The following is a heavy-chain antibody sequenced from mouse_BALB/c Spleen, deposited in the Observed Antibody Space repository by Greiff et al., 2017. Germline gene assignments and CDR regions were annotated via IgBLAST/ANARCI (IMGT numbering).Heavy chain of an antibody. V-gene: IGHV1S137*01. CDR3: ARGGFTTVVVWYFDV. CDR2: ISTYYGDA. D-gene: IGHD1-1*01. J-gene: IGHJ1*01. Sequence: VQLQQSGAELVRPGVSVKISCKGSGYTFTDYAMHWVKQSHAKSLEWIGVISTYYGDASYNQKFKGKATMTVDKSSSTAYMELARLTSEDSAIYYCARGGFTTVVVWYFDVWGAGTTVTVSS. CDR1: GYTFTDYA.